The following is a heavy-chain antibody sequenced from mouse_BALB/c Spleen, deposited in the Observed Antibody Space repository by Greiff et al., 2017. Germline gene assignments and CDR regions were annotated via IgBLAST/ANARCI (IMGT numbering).Heavy chain of an antibody. J-gene: IGHJ2*01. Sequence: QVQLQQPGAELVKPGASVKMSCKASGYTFTSYWMHWVKQRPGQGLEWIGTIDPSDSYTSYNQKFKGKATLTVDTSSSTAYMQLSSLTSEDSAVYYCTRVNTTVVPYYFDYWGQGTTLTVSS. CDR3: TRVNTTVVPYYFDY. CDR1: GYTFTSYW. V-gene: IGHV1S127*01. D-gene: IGHD1-1*01. CDR2: IDPSDSYT.